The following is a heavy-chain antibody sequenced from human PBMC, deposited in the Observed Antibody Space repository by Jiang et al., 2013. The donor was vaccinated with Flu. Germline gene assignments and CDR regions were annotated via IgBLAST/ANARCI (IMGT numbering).Heavy chain of an antibody. Sequence: VQLVESGGGLVQPGESLRLSCAASGFTFNTYWMYWVRQVSGKGLEWVARINPYGRDIKYADSVKGRFTISRDNAENTVYLRMVSLRADDTGVYYCARRGGNDGRYPPINFWGRGTLVTVSS. J-gene: IGHJ4*02. CDR3: ARRGGNDGRYPPINF. D-gene: IGHD1-1*01. V-gene: IGHV3-74*01. CDR2: INPYGRDI. CDR1: GFTFNTYW.